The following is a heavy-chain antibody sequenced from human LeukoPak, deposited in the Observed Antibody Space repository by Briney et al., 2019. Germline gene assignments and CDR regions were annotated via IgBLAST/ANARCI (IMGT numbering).Heavy chain of an antibody. D-gene: IGHD5-18*01. CDR2: IYYSGST. CDR1: GGPISSSRYY. J-gene: IGHJ4*02. Sequence: KPSETLSLTCTVSGGPISSSRYYLGWVRQPPGKGLEWIGSIYYSGSTYYNPSIKSRVTISVDTSKNQFSLKLRSVTAADTAVYYCGRNRGYSYGEDDYWGQGTLVTVSS. V-gene: IGHV4-39*07. CDR3: GRNRGYSYGEDDY.